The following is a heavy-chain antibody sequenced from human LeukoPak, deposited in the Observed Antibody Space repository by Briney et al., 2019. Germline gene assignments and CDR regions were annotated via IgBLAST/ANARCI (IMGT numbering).Heavy chain of an antibody. CDR1: GYTLTDLS. D-gene: IGHD1-26*01. J-gene: IGHJ5*02. Sequence: ASVKDSCKVAGYTLTDLSLHWVRQAPGKGLEWMGGFDPEGDETIYAQKFQGRVTMTEDTSTDTAYMELSSLSSEDTAVYYCATGQQVGATRTVFDPRGQGTLVTVSS. V-gene: IGHV1-24*01. CDR2: FDPEGDET. CDR3: ATGQQVGATRTVFDP.